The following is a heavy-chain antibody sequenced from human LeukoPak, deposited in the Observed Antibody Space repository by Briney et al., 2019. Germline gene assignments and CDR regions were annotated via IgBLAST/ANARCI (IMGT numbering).Heavy chain of an antibody. V-gene: IGHV5-51*01. CDR1: GYSFTNYW. J-gene: IGHJ4*02. D-gene: IGHD3-22*01. CDR3: ARRGSLYDSSGYYFDY. CDR2: IFPADSDT. Sequence: GESLKISCKGSGYSFTNYWIGWVRQMPGKGLEWMGIIFPADSDTRYNPSVQGQVTISADKSISTAYLQWSSLEASDTAMYYCARRGSLYDSSGYYFDYWDQGTLVTVSS.